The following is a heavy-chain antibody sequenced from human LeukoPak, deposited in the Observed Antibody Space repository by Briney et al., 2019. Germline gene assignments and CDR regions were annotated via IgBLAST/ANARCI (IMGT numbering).Heavy chain of an antibody. J-gene: IGHJ5*02. V-gene: IGHV1-2*02. CDR3: ARGMGVLVPAATWFDP. Sequence: GASVKVSCKASGYTFTGYYIHWVRQSPGQGLEWMGWINPNFGGTNFAQNFQGRVTMTSDTSTSTAYMDLSRLRSDDTAVYYCARGMGVLVPAATWFDPWGQGTLVTVSS. CDR1: GYTFTGYY. CDR2: INPNFGGT. D-gene: IGHD2-2*01.